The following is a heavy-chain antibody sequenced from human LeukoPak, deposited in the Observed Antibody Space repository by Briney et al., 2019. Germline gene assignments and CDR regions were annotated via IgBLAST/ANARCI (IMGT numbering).Heavy chain of an antibody. Sequence: PGGSLRLSCAVSGFTFSSYWMSWVRQAPGKGLEWVANIKQDGRDKYYADSVKGRLSISRENAKDSLYLQMNRLRAEDTAVYYCVREESGTLRYDAFDIWGQGTMVTVSS. CDR2: IKQDGRDK. D-gene: IGHD3-9*01. CDR1: GFTFSSYW. V-gene: IGHV3-7*03. CDR3: VREESGTLRYDAFDI. J-gene: IGHJ3*02.